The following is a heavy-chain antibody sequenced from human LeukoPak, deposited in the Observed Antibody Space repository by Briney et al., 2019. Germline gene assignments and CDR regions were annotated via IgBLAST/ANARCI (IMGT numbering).Heavy chain of an antibody. V-gene: IGHV3-30*02. CDR1: GFTFRNYN. J-gene: IGHJ4*02. CDR2: IRNDGGNK. Sequence: GGSLRLSCAASGFTFRNYNMHWVRQPPGKGLEWVAFIRNDGGNKNYADSVKGRFTISRDNAKNSLYLQMNSLRAEDTAVYYCARDVSSSRVGSPFDYWGQGTLVTVSS. CDR3: ARDVSSSRVGSPFDY. D-gene: IGHD6-13*01.